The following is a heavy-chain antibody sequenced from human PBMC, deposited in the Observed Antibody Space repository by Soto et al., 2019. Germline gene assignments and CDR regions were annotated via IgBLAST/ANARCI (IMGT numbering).Heavy chain of an antibody. CDR1: GFSFSSNW. CDR2: IKQDGSEK. J-gene: IGHJ4*02. V-gene: IGHV3-7*05. CDR3: GGDGYGTLGY. Sequence: QSGGSLRLSCAVSGFSFSSNWMSWVRQAPGKGLEWVTNIKQDGSEKYYVASVKGRFTISRDNAKNSLYLQMNSLRAEDTGVYYCGGDGYGTLGYWGQGMLVTVSS. D-gene: IGHD5-12*01.